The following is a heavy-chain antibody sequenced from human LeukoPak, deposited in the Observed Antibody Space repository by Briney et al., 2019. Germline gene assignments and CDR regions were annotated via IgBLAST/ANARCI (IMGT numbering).Heavy chain of an antibody. V-gene: IGHV4-38-2*02. J-gene: IGHJ5*02. D-gene: IGHD4-17*01. Sequence: PSETLSLTCTVPGYSISSGYYWGWIRQPPGKGLEWIGSIYHSGSTYYNPSLKSRVTISVDASKNQFPLKLSSVTAADTAVYYCARAGNPGGNLASYGDYSDRGSWFDPWGQGTLVTVSS. CDR3: ARAGNPGGNLASYGDYSDRGSWFDP. CDR1: GYSISSGYY. CDR2: IYHSGST.